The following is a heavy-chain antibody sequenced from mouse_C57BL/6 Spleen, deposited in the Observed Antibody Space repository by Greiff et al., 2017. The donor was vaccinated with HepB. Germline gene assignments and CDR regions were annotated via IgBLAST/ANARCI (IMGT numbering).Heavy chain of an antibody. D-gene: IGHD2-2*01. V-gene: IGHV1-42*01. CDR2: INPSTGGT. CDR3: ARSYGYDGAY. J-gene: IGHJ3*01. CDR1: GYSFTGYY. Sequence: EVQLQQSGPELVKPGASVKISCKASGYSFTGYYMNWVKQSPEKSLEWIGEINPSTGGTTYNQKFKAKATLTVDKSSSTAYMQLKSLTSEDSAVYYCARSYGYDGAYWGQGTLVTVSA.